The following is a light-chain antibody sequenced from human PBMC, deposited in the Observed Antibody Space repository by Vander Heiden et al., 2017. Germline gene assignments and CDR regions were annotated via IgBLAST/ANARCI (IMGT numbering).Light chain of an antibody. J-gene: IGLJ2*01. V-gene: IGLV1-44*01. CDR2: NND. Sequence: QSVLTQPPSTSGTSGQRVTISCSGSSSNIGSNAVNWYQQLPGAAPRLLIYNNDQRPSGVPDRFSGSKSGTSASLSVSGLRSEDEADYYCAAWDDSLTGLVFGGGTKLTVL. CDR1: SSNIGSNA. CDR3: AAWDDSLTGLV.